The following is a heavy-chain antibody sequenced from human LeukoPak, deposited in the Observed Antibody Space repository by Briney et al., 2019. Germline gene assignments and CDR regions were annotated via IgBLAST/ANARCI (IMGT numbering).Heavy chain of an antibody. D-gene: IGHD4-17*01. CDR3: ARDTYDDYVPLDY. Sequence: PGRSLRLSCAASGFTFSSYGMHWVRQAPGKGLEWVAVIWYDGSNKYYADSVKGRFTISRDNSKNTLYLQMNSLRAEDTAVYYCARDTYDDYVPLDYWGQGTLVTVS. J-gene: IGHJ4*02. CDR1: GFTFSSYG. CDR2: IWYDGSNK. V-gene: IGHV3-33*01.